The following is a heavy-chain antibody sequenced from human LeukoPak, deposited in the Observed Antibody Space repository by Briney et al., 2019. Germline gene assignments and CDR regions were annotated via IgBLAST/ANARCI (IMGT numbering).Heavy chain of an antibody. Sequence: SETLSLTCAVYGGSFSGYYWSWIRQPLGKGLEWIGEINHSGSTNYNPSLKSRVTISVDTSKNQFSLKLSSVTAADTAVYYCARGRSYDFWNGHYYMDVWGKGTTVTVSS. V-gene: IGHV4-34*01. J-gene: IGHJ6*03. CDR1: GGSFSGYY. CDR2: INHSGST. D-gene: IGHD3-3*01. CDR3: ARGRSYDFWNGHYYMDV.